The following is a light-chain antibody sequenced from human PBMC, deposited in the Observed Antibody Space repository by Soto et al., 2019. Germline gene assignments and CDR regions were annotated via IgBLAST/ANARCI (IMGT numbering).Light chain of an antibody. CDR1: QSVAANY. Sequence: VLSLSPGTLSLSPGDRATLSRSASQSVAANYLAWYQQKRGQAPRLLIYADSNRATGIPARFSGSGSGRGFTLTISSLEPEDFSVYYCQQRYKSPIPFGQGTRLEV. J-gene: IGKJ5*01. CDR3: QQRYKSPIP. CDR2: ADS. V-gene: IGKV3-11*02.